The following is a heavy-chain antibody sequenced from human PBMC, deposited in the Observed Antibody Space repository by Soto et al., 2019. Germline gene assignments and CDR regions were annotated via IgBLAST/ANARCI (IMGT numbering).Heavy chain of an antibody. J-gene: IGHJ4*02. Sequence: QVQLQESGPGLVKPSETLSLTCTVSGGSISSYYWSWIRQPPGKGLEWIGYSYYSGSTNYNPSLKRRVTLSVDTSKNQYSLKLSSVTAADTAVYDCARHWALGPPPDYWGQGTLVTVSS. CDR1: GGSISSYY. D-gene: IGHD3-16*01. CDR3: ARHWALGPPPDY. V-gene: IGHV4-59*08. CDR2: SYYSGST.